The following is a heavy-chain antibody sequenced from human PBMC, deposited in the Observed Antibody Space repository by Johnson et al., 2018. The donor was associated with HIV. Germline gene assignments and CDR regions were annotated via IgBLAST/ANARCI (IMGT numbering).Heavy chain of an antibody. Sequence: VQLVESGGGLVQPGRSLRLSCTASGFTFGDYAMSWVHQAPGKGLEWVGFIRSKAYGGTTEYAASVKGRFAISRDDSKSIAYLQMNSLKTEDTAVYYCTRVNLLDWDDDAFDIWGQGTMVTVSS. CDR2: IRSKAYGGTT. CDR3: TRVNLLDWDDDAFDI. J-gene: IGHJ3*02. D-gene: IGHD2-15*01. V-gene: IGHV3-49*04. CDR1: GFTFGDYA.